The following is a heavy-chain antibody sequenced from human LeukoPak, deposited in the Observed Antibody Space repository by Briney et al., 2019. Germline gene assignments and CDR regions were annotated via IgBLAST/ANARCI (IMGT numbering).Heavy chain of an antibody. CDR1: GGSFSGYY. CDR3: AARYYYDSSGSPRIY. Sequence: SETLSLTCAVYGGSFSGYYWSWIRQPPGKGLEWIGEINHSGSTNYNPSLKSRVTTSVDTSKNQFSLKLSSVTAADTAVYYCAARYYYDSSGSPRIYWGQGTLVTVSS. J-gene: IGHJ4*02. D-gene: IGHD3-22*01. V-gene: IGHV4-34*01. CDR2: INHSGST.